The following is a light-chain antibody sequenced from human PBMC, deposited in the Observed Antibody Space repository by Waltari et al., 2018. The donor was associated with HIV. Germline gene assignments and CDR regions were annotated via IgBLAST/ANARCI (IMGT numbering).Light chain of an antibody. J-gene: IGLJ2*01. V-gene: IGLV3-1*01. Sequence: SYEVTQPPSVSVSPGQTASITCSGHNLGNKYTAWYQQKPGQSPVLVIYEDNKRRSGTPERFSGSNSGDTATLTISGTQAMDEADDYCQAWDSSTVVFGGGTRLTVL. CDR3: QAWDSSTVV. CDR1: NLGNKY. CDR2: EDN.